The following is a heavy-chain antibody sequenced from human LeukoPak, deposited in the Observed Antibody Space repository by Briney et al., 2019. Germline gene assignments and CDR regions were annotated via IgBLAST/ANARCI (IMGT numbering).Heavy chain of an antibody. J-gene: IGHJ4*02. CDR1: GFTFSNYW. CDR2: INRDGGTT. CDR3: TRGCGGGACYGDY. Sequence: GWSLRLSCAASGFTFSNYWMHWVRQAAGKGVVWVSRINRDGGTTDYADSVKGRFTISRDNAKNPLYLQMNSLRAEDTAVYYCTRGCGGGACYGDYWGQGTLVTVSS. D-gene: IGHD2-21*02. V-gene: IGHV3-74*01.